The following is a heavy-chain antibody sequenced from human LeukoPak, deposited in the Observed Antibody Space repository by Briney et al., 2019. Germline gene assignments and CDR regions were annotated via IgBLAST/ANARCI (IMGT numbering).Heavy chain of an antibody. J-gene: IGHJ4*02. CDR1: GFTFSSYW. CDR2: IKQDGSEK. V-gene: IGHV3-7*01. Sequence: GGSLRLSCAATGFTFSSYWMSWVRQAPGKGLEWVANIKQDGSEKYYVDSVKGRFTISRDNAKNSLYLQMNSLRAEDTAVYYCARVSPNTVTTLQYLDYWGQGTLVTVSS. D-gene: IGHD4-17*01. CDR3: ARVSPNTVTTLQYLDY.